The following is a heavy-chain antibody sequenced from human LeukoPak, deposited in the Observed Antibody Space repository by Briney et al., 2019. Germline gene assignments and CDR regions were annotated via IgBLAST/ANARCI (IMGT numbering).Heavy chain of an antibody. CDR3: AGARSGYEANWFDP. CDR2: ISSSSSYI. CDR1: GFTFSSYS. Sequence: GGSLRLSCAASGFTFSSYSMNWVRQAPGKGLEWVSSISSSSSYIYYADSVKGRFTISRDNAKNSLYLQMNSLRAEDTAVYYCAGARSGYEANWFDPWGQGTLVTVSS. J-gene: IGHJ5*02. V-gene: IGHV3-21*01. D-gene: IGHD5-12*01.